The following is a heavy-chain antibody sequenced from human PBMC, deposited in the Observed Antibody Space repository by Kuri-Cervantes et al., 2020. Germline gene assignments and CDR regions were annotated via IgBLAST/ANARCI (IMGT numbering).Heavy chain of an antibody. J-gene: IGHJ5*02. CDR3: ASRRDYDSGGYLPNWFDP. Sequence: SETLSLACTVSGASVSSYYWSWIRQPPGKGLEWIGGINHGGSTKYNPSLKSRVTISVDTSKNQFFLKLSSVTAADTAVYYCASRRDYDSGGYLPNWFDPWGQGTLVTVSS. CDR1: GASVSSYY. V-gene: IGHV4-34*01. CDR2: INHGGST. D-gene: IGHD3-22*01.